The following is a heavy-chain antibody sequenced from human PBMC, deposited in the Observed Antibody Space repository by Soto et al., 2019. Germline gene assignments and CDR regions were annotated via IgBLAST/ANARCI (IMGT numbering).Heavy chain of an antibody. CDR3: ARAVGIAAAGA. D-gene: IGHD6-13*01. V-gene: IGHV4-34*01. Sequence: TLSLTCTVSGGSISSYYWSWIRQPPGKGLEWIGEINHSGSTNYNPSLKSRVTISVDTSKNQFSLKLSSVTAADRAVYYCARAVGIAAAGAWGQG. CDR2: INHSGST. J-gene: IGHJ5*02. CDR1: GGSISSYY.